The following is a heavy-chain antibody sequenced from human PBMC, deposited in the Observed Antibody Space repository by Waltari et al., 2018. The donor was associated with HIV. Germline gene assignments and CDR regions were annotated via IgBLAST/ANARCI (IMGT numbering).Heavy chain of an antibody. CDR1: GFTFWSYG. D-gene: IGHD2-8*01. Sequence: EVELEEFGGGLVQPGWSLRLSCAVTGFTFWSYGMSWVRQAPGKGLEWVANIKQDGSEKHYVDSVKGRFTISRDNAKKSLYLQMNSLRAEDTAVYYCARMGLMVYAIGAFDIWGQGTMVTVSS. J-gene: IGHJ3*02. CDR3: ARMGLMVYAIGAFDI. CDR2: IKQDGSEK. V-gene: IGHV3-7*01.